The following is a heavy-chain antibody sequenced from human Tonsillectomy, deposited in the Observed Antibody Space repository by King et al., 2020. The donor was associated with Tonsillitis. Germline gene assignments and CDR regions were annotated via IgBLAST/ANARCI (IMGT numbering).Heavy chain of an antibody. J-gene: IGHJ4*02. V-gene: IGHV3-23*04. CDR2: ISGSGSRI. D-gene: IGHD3-9*01. CDR3: AKDWYYDILTGYYQ. CDR1: GFTFSNYA. Sequence: DVQLVESGGGLVQPGGSLRLSCAASGFTFSNYAMSWVRQAPGKGLEWVSVISGSGSRINYADSVKGRFTISRDNSKNTLYLQMDSLSAEDTAVYYCAKDWYYDILTGYYQWGQGTLVTVSS.